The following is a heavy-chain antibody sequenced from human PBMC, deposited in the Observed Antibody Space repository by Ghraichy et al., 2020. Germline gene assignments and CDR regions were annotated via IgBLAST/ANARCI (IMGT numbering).Heavy chain of an antibody. Sequence: GGSLRLSCVASGFTFDNYAMNWVRQVPGKGLEWVSAIVGSGRSTNYADSVKGRFTISRDSSTNTVYLQMNSLRADDTAVYYCARRAEGSGRGLEYWGQGTLVTVSS. J-gene: IGHJ4*02. CDR3: ARRAEGSGRGLEY. V-gene: IGHV3-23*01. CDR1: GFTFDNYA. CDR2: IVGSGRST. D-gene: IGHD6-19*01.